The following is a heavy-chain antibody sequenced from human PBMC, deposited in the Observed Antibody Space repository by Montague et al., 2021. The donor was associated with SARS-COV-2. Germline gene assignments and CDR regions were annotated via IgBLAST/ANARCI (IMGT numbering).Heavy chain of an antibody. CDR1: GFTFSSYS. D-gene: IGHD3-9*01. J-gene: IGHJ4*02. V-gene: IGHV3-21*01. CDR2: ISSSSSYI. Sequence: SLRLSCAASGFTFSSYSMNWVRQAPGKGLEWVSSISSSSSYIYYADSVKGRFTISRDNAKNSLYLQMSSLRAEDTAVYYCARDVYYDILTGYYNYWGQGTLVTVSS. CDR3: ARDVYYDILTGYYNY.